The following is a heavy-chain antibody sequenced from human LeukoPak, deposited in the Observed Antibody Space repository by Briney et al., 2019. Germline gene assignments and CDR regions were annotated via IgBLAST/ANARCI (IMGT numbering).Heavy chain of an antibody. CDR3: ARGLYSSSWAFDY. V-gene: IGHV1-18*01. CDR2: ISAYNGNT. D-gene: IGHD6-13*01. CDR1: GGTFSSYA. Sequence: GASVKVSCKASGGTFSSYAISWVRQAPGQGLEWMGWISAYNGNTNYAQSLQDRVTMTTDASTSTVYMELSRLRSDDTAVYYCARGLYSSSWAFDYWGQGTLVTVSS. J-gene: IGHJ4*02.